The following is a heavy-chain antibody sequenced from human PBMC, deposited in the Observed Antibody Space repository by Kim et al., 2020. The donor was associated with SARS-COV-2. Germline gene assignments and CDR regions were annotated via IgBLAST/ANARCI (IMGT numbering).Heavy chain of an antibody. CDR3: ARGRRTYYYGSGPIDY. CDR2: INHSGST. CDR1: GGSFSGYY. V-gene: IGHV4-34*01. Sequence: SETLSLTCAVYGGSFSGYYWSWIRQPPGKGLEWIGEINHSGSTNYNPSLKSRVTISVDTSKNQFSLKLSSVTAADTAVYYCARGRRTYYYGSGPIDYWGQGTLVTVSS. D-gene: IGHD3-10*01. J-gene: IGHJ4*02.